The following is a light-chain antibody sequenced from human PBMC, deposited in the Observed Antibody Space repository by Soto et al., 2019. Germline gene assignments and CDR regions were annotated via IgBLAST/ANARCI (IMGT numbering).Light chain of an antibody. V-gene: IGKV1-5*03. CDR3: QQYNSYPWT. CDR2: KAS. J-gene: IGKJ1*01. CDR1: QSISSW. Sequence: DSQMTQAPSTLSASVGDRVTITCLASQSISSWLAWYQQKPGKAPKLLIYKASSLESGVPSRFSGSGSGTEFTLTISSLQPDDFATYYCQQYNSYPWTFGQGTKVDI.